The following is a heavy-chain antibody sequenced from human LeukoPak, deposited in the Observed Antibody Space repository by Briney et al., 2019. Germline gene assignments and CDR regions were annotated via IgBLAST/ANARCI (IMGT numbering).Heavy chain of an antibody. D-gene: IGHD3-3*01. CDR2: IWYDGSNK. CDR3: AREPSYDFWSGYYWGYYGMDV. Sequence: GGSLRLSCAASGFTFSSYGMHWVRQAPGKGLEWVAVIWYDGSNKYYADSVKGRFTISRDNSKNTLYLQMNSLRAEDTAVYYCAREPSYDFWSGYYWGYYGMDVWGQGTTVTVSS. V-gene: IGHV3-33*01. J-gene: IGHJ6*02. CDR1: GFTFSSYG.